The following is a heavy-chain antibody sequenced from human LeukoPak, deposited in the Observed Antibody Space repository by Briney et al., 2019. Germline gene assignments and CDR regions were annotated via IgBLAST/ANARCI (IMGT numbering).Heavy chain of an antibody. CDR1: GGSISSGGYY. D-gene: IGHD3-22*01. J-gene: IGHJ5*02. V-gene: IGHV4-31*03. Sequence: SETLSPTCTVSGGSISSGGYYWSWIRQHPGKGLEWIGYIYYSGSTYYNPSLKSRVTISVDTSKNQFSLKLSSVTAADTAVYYCARADAHDSSGYWFDPWGQGTLVTVSS. CDR2: IYYSGST. CDR3: ARADAHDSSGYWFDP.